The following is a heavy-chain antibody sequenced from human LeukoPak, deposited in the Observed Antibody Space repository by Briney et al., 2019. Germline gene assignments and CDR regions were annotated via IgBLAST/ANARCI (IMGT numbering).Heavy chain of an antibody. Sequence: ASVKVSCKASGYTFTTYYMHWVRQAPGQGLEWMGIINPSGGSTSYAQKFQGRVTMTRDMSTSTVHMELSSLRSEDTAVYYCARPRSAVSGYDSYFDYWGQGTLVTVSS. D-gene: IGHD5-12*01. CDR3: ARPRSAVSGYDSYFDY. CDR2: INPSGGST. V-gene: IGHV1-46*01. CDR1: GYTFTTYY. J-gene: IGHJ4*02.